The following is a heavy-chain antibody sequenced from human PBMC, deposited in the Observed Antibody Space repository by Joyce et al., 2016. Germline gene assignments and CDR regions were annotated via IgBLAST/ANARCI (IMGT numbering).Heavy chain of an antibody. CDR1: GFIFSGYA. V-gene: IGHV3-23*01. CDR3: AKDLWGPYYFDY. CDR2: IHASSGST. J-gene: IGHJ4*02. D-gene: IGHD3-16*01. Sequence: EVQILESGGGLVQPGGSLRLSCAASGFIFSGYAMSWVRQAPGKGLEWVSSIHASSGSTHYADSVKGRFTISRDNSKNTLYLQMNSLRAEDTAVYYCAKDLWGPYYFDYWGQGTLVTVSS.